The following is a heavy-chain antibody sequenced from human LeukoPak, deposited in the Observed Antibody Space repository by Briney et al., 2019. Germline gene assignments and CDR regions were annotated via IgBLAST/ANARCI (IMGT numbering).Heavy chain of an antibody. J-gene: IGHJ6*03. D-gene: IGHD6-13*01. Sequence: GASVKVSCKASGYTFTSYGISWVRQAPGQGLEWMGWISAYNGNTNYAQKLQGRVTMTTDTSTSTAYMELRSLRSDDTAVYYCARGGSIWYSSSFSMDVWGKGTTVTVSS. CDR2: ISAYNGNT. CDR1: GYTFTSYG. V-gene: IGHV1-18*01. CDR3: ARGGSIWYSSSFSMDV.